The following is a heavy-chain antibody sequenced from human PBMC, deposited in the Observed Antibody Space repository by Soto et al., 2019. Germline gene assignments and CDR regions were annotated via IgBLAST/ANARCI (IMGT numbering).Heavy chain of an antibody. J-gene: IGHJ4*02. CDR1: GFTFSDYY. Sequence: VGSLRLSCAASGFTFSDYYMSWIRQAPGKGLEWVSYISSSSSYTNYADSVKGRFTISRDTSKNTLYLQLNTLRADDTAVYYCAKDKPGTTSFDCWGQGTLVTVSS. CDR2: ISSSSSYT. V-gene: IGHV3-11*05. D-gene: IGHD1-1*01. CDR3: AKDKPGTTSFDC.